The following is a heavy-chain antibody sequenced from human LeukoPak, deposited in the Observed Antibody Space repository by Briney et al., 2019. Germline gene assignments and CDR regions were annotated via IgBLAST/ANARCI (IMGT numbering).Heavy chain of an antibody. J-gene: IGHJ4*02. CDR1: GFTFSDYY. V-gene: IGHV3-11*04. D-gene: IGHD1-14*01. CDR3: AREGLDRGYFDY. Sequence: GGSLRLSCAASGFTFSDYYMTWIRQTPGKELEWISYISSSGSTIYYADSVKGRFTISRDNAKNSLYLQMNSLRAEDTAVYCCAREGLDRGYFDYWGQGSLVTVSS. CDR2: ISSSGSTI.